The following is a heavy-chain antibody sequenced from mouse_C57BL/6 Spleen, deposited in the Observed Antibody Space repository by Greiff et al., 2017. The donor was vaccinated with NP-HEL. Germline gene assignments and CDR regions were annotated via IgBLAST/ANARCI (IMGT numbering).Heavy chain of an antibody. V-gene: IGHV5-4*01. CDR2: ISDGGSYT. D-gene: IGHD1-1*01. CDR3: ARDYYGSSYDYAMDY. Sequence: EVQLVESGGGLVKPGGSLKLSCAASGFTFSSYAMSWVRQTPEKRLEWVATISDGGSYTYYPDNVKGRFTISRDNAKNNLYLQMSHLKSEDTAMYYCARDYYGSSYDYAMDYWGQGTSVTVSS. J-gene: IGHJ4*01. CDR1: GFTFSSYA.